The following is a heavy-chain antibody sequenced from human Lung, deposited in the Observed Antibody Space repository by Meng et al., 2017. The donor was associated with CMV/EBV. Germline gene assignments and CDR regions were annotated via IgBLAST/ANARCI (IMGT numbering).Heavy chain of an antibody. Sequence: SXTLSLTCTVSGYSISNGYYWGWIRQPPGKGLEWIGSIYHSRSTYYNPSLKSRVTISVDTSKNQFSLKLSSVTAADTAVYYCARDYRTGCSSTSCYNWSDPWGQGXLVTVSS. CDR2: IYHSRST. D-gene: IGHD2-2*01. J-gene: IGHJ5*02. CDR3: ARDYRTGCSSTSCYNWSDP. V-gene: IGHV4-38-2*02. CDR1: GYSISNGYY.